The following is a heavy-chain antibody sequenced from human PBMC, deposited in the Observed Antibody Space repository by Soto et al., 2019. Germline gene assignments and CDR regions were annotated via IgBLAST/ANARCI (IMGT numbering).Heavy chain of an antibody. CDR1: GYTFTGYY. CDR3: ARGGLRYFDWFSNYYYYGMDV. D-gene: IGHD3-9*01. CDR2: INPNSGGT. V-gene: IGHV1-2*04. J-gene: IGHJ6*02. Sequence: EASVKVSCMASGYTFTGYYMHWVRQAPGQGLEWMGWINPNSGGTNYAQKFQGWVTMTRDTSISTAYMELSRLRSDDTAVYYCARGGLRYFDWFSNYYYYGMDVWGQGTTVTVSS.